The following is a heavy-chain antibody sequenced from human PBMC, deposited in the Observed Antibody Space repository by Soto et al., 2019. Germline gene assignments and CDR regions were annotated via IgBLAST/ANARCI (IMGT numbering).Heavy chain of an antibody. CDR3: ATYYDILTGYYGMDV. J-gene: IGHJ6*02. D-gene: IGHD3-9*01. Sequence: QVQLQESGPGLVKPSETLSLTCTVSGGSISTYYWSWIRQPPGKGLEWIGYIYYSGSPNYNPSLKSRVTISLDTSKNQFSLKLSSVTAADTAVYYYATYYDILTGYYGMDVWGQGTTVTVSS. V-gene: IGHV4-59*12. CDR2: IYYSGSP. CDR1: GGSISTYY.